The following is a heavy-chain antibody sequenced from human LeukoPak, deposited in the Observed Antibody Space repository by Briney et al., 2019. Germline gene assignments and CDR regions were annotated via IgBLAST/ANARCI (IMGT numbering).Heavy chain of an antibody. CDR2: ASGRST. Sequence: ASGRSTYYAHSVKGRFTISRDNGRGTLWLQMNSLRAEDTAVYYCAKSLWFGELFSYHDYWGQGNLVTVSS. V-gene: IGHV3-23*01. CDR3: AKSLWFGELFSYHDY. J-gene: IGHJ4*02. D-gene: IGHD3-10*01.